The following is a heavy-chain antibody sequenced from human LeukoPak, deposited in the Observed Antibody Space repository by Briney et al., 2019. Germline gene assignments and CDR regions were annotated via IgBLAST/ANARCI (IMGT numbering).Heavy chain of an antibody. CDR1: GFTFSDFC. V-gene: IGHV3-7*04. D-gene: IGHD3-22*01. CDR3: ARGRYQLDYSGYYSFYH. Sequence: GGSLRLSCAASGFTFSDFCMSWVRQAPGKGLEWVANIKQDGSEKYYVDSVKGRFTVSRDNAKLSLYLQMNSLRAEDTGVYYCARGRYQLDYSGYYSFYHWGQGTLVTVSS. CDR2: IKQDGSEK. J-gene: IGHJ4*02.